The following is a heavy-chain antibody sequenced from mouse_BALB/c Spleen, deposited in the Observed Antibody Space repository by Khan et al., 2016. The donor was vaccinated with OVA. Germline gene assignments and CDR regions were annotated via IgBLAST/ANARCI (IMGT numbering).Heavy chain of an antibody. CDR3: ARSTYRYAFAY. CDR2: MIFSGNT. V-gene: IGHV3-8*02. J-gene: IGHJ3*01. D-gene: IGHD2-14*01. Sequence: EVQLQESGPSLVKPSQTLSLTCSVTGDSITSGYWSWIRKFPGNKLEYMGYMIFSGNTYYNPSLQSRISITRHTSKNQYYLQLNSVTTEDTATYYCARSTYRYAFAYWGQGTLVTVSA. CDR1: GDSITSGY.